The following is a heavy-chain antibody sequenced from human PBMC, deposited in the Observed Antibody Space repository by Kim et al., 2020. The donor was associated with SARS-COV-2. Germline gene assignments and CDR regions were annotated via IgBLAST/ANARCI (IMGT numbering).Heavy chain of an antibody. V-gene: IGHV4-34*01. Sequence: SLKSRVTISVDTSKNQFSLKLSSVTAADTAVYYCARTRKGYYYDSSGYSHWGQGTLVTVSS. CDR3: ARTRKGYYYDSSGYSH. D-gene: IGHD3-22*01. J-gene: IGHJ4*02.